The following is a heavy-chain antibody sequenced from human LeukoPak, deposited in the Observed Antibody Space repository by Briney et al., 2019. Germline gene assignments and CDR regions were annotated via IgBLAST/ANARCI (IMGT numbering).Heavy chain of an antibody. CDR2: INTDGRTT. J-gene: IGHJ4*02. Sequence: GGSLRLSCAASGSGFTSSNYWMHWVRQAPGKELVWVSRINTDGRTTGYADFAKGRFTISRDNAKNTLFLQMNSLRAEDTAVYYCGRDQGGAPDYWGQGTLVTVSS. CDR3: GRDQGGAPDY. D-gene: IGHD3-16*01. V-gene: IGHV3-74*01. CDR1: GSGFTSSNYW.